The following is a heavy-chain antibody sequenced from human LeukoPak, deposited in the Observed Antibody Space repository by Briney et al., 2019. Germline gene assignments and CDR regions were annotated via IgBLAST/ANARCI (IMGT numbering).Heavy chain of an antibody. CDR1: GGSFSGYY. Sequence: SENLSLTCAVYGGSFSGYYWSWIRQPPGKGLEWIGEINHSGSTNYNPSLKSRVTISVDTSKNQFSLKLSSVTAADTAVYYCARGSTLVAGTRTHDYWGQGTLVTVSS. CDR3: ARGSTLVAGTRTHDY. CDR2: INHSGST. V-gene: IGHV4-34*01. J-gene: IGHJ4*02. D-gene: IGHD6-19*01.